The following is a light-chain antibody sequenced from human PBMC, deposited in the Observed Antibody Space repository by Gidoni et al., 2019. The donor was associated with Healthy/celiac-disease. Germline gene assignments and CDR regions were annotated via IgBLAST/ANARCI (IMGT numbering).Light chain of an antibody. CDR1: SSDVGGYNY. Sequence: QSAMTQPPSASRSPGQSVTISCTGTSSDVGGYNYVSWYQQHPGKAPKLMIYEVSKRPSGVPDRVSGSKSGNTASLTVSGLQAEDEADYYCSSYAGSNNFVVFGGGTKLTV. J-gene: IGLJ2*01. CDR3: SSYAGSNNFVV. CDR2: EVS. V-gene: IGLV2-8*01.